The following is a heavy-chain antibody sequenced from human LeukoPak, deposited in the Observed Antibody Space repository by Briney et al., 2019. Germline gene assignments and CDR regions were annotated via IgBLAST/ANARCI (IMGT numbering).Heavy chain of an antibody. Sequence: GGSLSLSCAASGFTFSSYAMHWVRQAPGKGLEWVAVISYDGSNKYYADSVKGRFTISRDNSKNTLYLQMNSLRAEDTAVYYCARVGEMATFDYRGQGTLVTVSS. D-gene: IGHD5-24*01. V-gene: IGHV3-30-3*01. CDR1: GFTFSSYA. CDR2: ISYDGSNK. J-gene: IGHJ4*02. CDR3: ARVGEMATFDY.